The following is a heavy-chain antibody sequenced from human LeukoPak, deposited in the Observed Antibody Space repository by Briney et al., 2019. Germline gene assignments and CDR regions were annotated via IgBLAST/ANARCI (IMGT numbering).Heavy chain of an antibody. CDR1: GYTFTSYG. Sequence: ASVKVSCKASGYTFTSYGISWVRQAPGQGLEWMGWISAYNGNTNYAQKLQGRVTMTTDTSTSTAYMELRSLRSDDTAVYYCARRRVYYDSSGYYYFPYYFDYWGQGTLVTVSS. J-gene: IGHJ4*02. D-gene: IGHD3-22*01. CDR2: ISAYNGNT. CDR3: ARRRVYYDSSGYYYFPYYFDY. V-gene: IGHV1-18*01.